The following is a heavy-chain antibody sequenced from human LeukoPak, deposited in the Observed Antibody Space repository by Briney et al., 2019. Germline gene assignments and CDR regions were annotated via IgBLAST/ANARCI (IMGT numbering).Heavy chain of an antibody. CDR2: IHNRGNT. CDR1: GGSITSYH. J-gene: IGHJ4*02. V-gene: IGHV4-59*08. Sequence: SETLSLTCTVSGGSITSYHWSWIRQPPGKGLEWIGYIHNRGNTNYNPSLRSRVTISIDTSKNQFSLKLSSVTAADTAVYYCARLGRAVTTFFDYWGQGTLVTVSS. D-gene: IGHD4-17*01. CDR3: ARLGRAVTTFFDY.